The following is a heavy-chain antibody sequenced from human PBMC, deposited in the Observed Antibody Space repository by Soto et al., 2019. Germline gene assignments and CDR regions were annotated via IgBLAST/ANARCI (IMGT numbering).Heavy chain of an antibody. CDR2: INAGNGNT. CDR1: GYTFTSYA. D-gene: IGHD3-22*01. Sequence: QVQLVQSGAEVKKPGASVKVSCKASGYTFTSYAIHWVRQAPGQGLEWMGWINAGNGNTKSSQKFQGRVTITRDTSASTAFMELSSLRSEDKYVYYCTRGDYYDIHDYWGQGTLVTVSS. CDR3: TRGDYYDIHDY. V-gene: IGHV1-3*01. J-gene: IGHJ4*02.